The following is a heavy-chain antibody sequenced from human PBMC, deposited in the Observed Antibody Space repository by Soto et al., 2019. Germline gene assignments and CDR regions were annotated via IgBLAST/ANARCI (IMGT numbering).Heavy chain of an antibody. CDR1: GYSFISHY. CDR2: INPSGGSA. J-gene: IGHJ4*02. CDR3: EMFYLSTKLCLSYFDF. Sequence: QVQLVQSGAEVTRPGASVKVSCNAPGYSFISHYIHWVRQAPGQGLEWMGFINPSGGSATLAQKFQGRVTMNRDTSPTSVYMDLSRLRLAAAAVYCCEMFYLSTKLCLSYFDFWGQGALVTVS. D-gene: IGHD2-8*01. V-gene: IGHV1-46*01.